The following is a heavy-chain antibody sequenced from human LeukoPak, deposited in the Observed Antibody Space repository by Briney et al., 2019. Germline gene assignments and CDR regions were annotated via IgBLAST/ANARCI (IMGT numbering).Heavy chain of an antibody. V-gene: IGHV3-49*04. Sequence: GGSLRLSCTASGFTFGDYAMSWVRQAPGKGLEWVGFIRSKAYGGTTEYAASVKGRFTISRDESKSIAYLQMNSLKTEDTAVYYCTRAPLYCSGGSCQRPIDYWGQGTLVTVSS. CDR3: TRAPLYCSGGSCQRPIDY. CDR2: IRSKAYGGTT. J-gene: IGHJ4*02. D-gene: IGHD2-15*01. CDR1: GFTFGDYA.